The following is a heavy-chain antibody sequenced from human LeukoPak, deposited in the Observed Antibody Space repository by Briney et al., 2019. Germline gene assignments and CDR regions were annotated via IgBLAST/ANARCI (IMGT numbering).Heavy chain of an antibody. Sequence: SETLSLTCTVSGGSISSYYWSWIRQPPGKGLEWIGYIYYSGSTNYNPSLKSRVTISVDTSKNQFSLKLSSVTAADTAVYYCAGVGSSSWAGKDWFDPWGQGTLVTVSS. CDR3: AGVGSSSWAGKDWFDP. CDR1: GGSISSYY. CDR2: IYYSGST. J-gene: IGHJ5*02. D-gene: IGHD6-13*01. V-gene: IGHV4-59*01.